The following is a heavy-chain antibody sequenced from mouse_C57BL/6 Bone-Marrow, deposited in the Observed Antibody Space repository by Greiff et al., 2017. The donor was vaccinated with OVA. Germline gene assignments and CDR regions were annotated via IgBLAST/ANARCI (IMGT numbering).Heavy chain of an antibody. D-gene: IGHD3-1*01. CDR1: GYTFPSYG. V-gene: IGHV1-81*01. Sequence: QVHVKQSGAELARPGASVKLSCTASGYTFPSYGIRWVKQRTGQGLEWIGEIYPRSGNTYYNEKFKGKATLTADKSSSTAYMELRSLTSEDSAVYFCAMGTAQATDFDYWGQGTTLTVSS. CDR3: AMGTAQATDFDY. J-gene: IGHJ2*01. CDR2: IYPRSGNT.